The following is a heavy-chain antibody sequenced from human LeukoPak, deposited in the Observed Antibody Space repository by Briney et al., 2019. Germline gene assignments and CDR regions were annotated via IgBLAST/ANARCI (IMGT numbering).Heavy chain of an antibody. CDR3: AGVVIMGCEQGWFDP. CDR1: GYRFIDYF. D-gene: IGHD3-10*01. Sequence: GASVKVSCQASGYRFIDYFIHWVRQAPGQGPECMGWNNPNTGDTKYVQRFQGRVTMTRDTSSSTAYMELSGLNSDDTAVYFCAGVVIMGCEQGWFDPCGEGTLGTVSS. V-gene: IGHV1-2*02. CDR2: NNPNTGDT. J-gene: IGHJ5*02.